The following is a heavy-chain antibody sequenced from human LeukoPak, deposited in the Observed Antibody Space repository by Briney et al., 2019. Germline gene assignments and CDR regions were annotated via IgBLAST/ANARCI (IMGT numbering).Heavy chain of an antibody. Sequence: PSETLSLTCIVSGGSISSYYWSWIRQPPGKGLEWIGDIYYSGSTNHNPSPKSRVTISVDTSKNQFSLNLNSVTAADTAVYYCARGGTTLHYWGQGTLVTVSS. CDR1: GGSISSYY. D-gene: IGHD4-11*01. J-gene: IGHJ4*02. CDR3: ARGGTTLHY. CDR2: IYYSGST. V-gene: IGHV4-59*01.